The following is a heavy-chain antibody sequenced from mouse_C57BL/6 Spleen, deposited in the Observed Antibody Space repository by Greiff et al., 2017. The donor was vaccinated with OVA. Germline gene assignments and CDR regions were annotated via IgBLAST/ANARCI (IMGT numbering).Heavy chain of an antibody. CDR2: IYPGNSDT. V-gene: IGHV1-5*01. J-gene: IGHJ2*01. D-gene: IGHD4-1*01. CDR3: TRYWDGSDY. Sequence: EVQLQESGTVLARPGASVKLSCKTSGYTFTSYWMHWVKQRPGQGLEWIGAIYPGNSDTSYNQKFKGKATLTAVTSASTAYMELSSLTNEDSAVYYCTRYWDGSDYWGQGTTLTVSS. CDR1: GYTFTSYW.